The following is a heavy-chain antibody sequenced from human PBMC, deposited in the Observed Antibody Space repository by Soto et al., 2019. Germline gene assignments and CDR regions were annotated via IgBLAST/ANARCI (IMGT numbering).Heavy chain of an antibody. V-gene: IGHV3-30-3*01. D-gene: IGHD3-22*01. Sequence: QVQLVESGGGLVQPGRSLRLSCAASGFSFTNYAMHWVRQAPGKGLEWVAVISYDGINKYIADSVKGRFTISRDNSKNTLYLQMNSLRAEDTALYYCARDRGPFYDSSGYYANYFDYWGQGTLVTVSS. CDR1: GFSFTNYA. CDR3: ARDRGPFYDSSGYYANYFDY. J-gene: IGHJ4*02. CDR2: ISYDGINK.